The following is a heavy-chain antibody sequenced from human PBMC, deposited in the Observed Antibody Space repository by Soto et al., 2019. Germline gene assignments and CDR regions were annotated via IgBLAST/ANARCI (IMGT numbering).Heavy chain of an antibody. D-gene: IGHD6-13*01. CDR2: INWNSGSI. CDR3: VKDESINWYSGHFRH. CDR1: GFTFDDYA. J-gene: IGHJ1*01. V-gene: IGHV3-9*01. Sequence: GGSLRLSCAASGFTFDDYAMHWVRQVPGKGLEWVSGINWNSGSIGYGDSVKGRFAISRDNAKNSLHLQMNSLSTEDTAFYYCVKDESINWYSGHFRHWGQGTLVTVSS.